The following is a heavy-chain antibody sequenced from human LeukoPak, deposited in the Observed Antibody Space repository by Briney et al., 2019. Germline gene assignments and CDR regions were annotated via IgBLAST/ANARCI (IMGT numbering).Heavy chain of an antibody. CDR3: ARYGADTVGSGDAFDM. J-gene: IGHJ3*02. D-gene: IGHD3-10*01. V-gene: IGHV1-8*01. Sequence: ASVKVSCKASGYTFTSDDINWVRRATGQGLEWMGWMDPKSGNTGYAQKFQGRVTMTRNIAISTAYLEISSLGPEDTAVYYCARYGADTVGSGDAFDMWGQGTMVIVSS. CDR2: MDPKSGNT. CDR1: GYTFTSDD.